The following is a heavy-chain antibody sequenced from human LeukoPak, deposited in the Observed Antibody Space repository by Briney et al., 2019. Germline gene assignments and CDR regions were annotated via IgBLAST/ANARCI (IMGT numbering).Heavy chain of an antibody. Sequence: ASVKVSCKASGGTFSSYAISWVRQAPGQGLEWMGWISAYNGNTNYAQKLQGRVTMTTDTSTSTAYMELRSLRSDDTAVYYCARVEAAAGMTPYYYGMDVWGQGTTAPSP. J-gene: IGHJ6*02. CDR2: ISAYNGNT. V-gene: IGHV1-18*01. D-gene: IGHD6-13*01. CDR3: ARVEAAAGMTPYYYGMDV. CDR1: GGTFSSYA.